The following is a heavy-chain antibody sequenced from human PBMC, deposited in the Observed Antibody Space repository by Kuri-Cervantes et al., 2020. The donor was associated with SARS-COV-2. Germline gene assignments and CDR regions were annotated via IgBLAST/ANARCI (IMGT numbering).Heavy chain of an antibody. CDR3: ARSPFIGDLGNAHYYYYMDV. J-gene: IGHJ6*03. CDR1: GYTFTSYG. Sequence: ASVKVSCKASGYTFTSYGISWVRQAPGQGLEWMGWISAYNGNTNYAQKLQGRVTMTTDTSTSTAYMELRSLRSEDTAVYYCARSPFIGDLGNAHYYYYMDVWGKGTTVTVSS. CDR2: ISAYNGNT. V-gene: IGHV1-18*01. D-gene: IGHD4-17*01.